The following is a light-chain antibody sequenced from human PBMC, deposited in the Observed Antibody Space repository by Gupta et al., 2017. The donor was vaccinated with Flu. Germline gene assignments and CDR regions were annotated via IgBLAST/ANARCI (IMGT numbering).Light chain of an antibody. V-gene: IGLV2-14*01. CDR1: SSDIGGHNY. CDR3: SSYTGASTPLYV. CDR2: EVS. J-gene: IGLJ1*01. Sequence: QSALTQPASVSGSPGQSITISCTGSSSDIGGHNYVSWYQQPPGKVPKLIIFEVSYRPSWVSDRFSCSKSGNKAFLNISGLQAEDECDYFCSSYTGASTPLYVLGTGTKVTGL.